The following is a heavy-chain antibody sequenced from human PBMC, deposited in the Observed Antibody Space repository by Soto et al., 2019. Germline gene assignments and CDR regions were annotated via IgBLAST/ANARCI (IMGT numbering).Heavy chain of an antibody. D-gene: IGHD2-21*02. CDR3: ARENAYCGGDCFPWYFDL. CDR1: GGSISSGGYS. V-gene: IGHV4-30-2*01. Sequence: QLQLQESGSGLVKPSQTLSLTCAVSGGSISSGGYSWSWIRQPPGKGLEWIGYIYHSGSTYYNPSLKSRVTISVDRSKNQFSLKLSSVTAADTAVYYCARENAYCGGDCFPWYFDLWGRGTLVTVSS. CDR2: IYHSGST. J-gene: IGHJ2*01.